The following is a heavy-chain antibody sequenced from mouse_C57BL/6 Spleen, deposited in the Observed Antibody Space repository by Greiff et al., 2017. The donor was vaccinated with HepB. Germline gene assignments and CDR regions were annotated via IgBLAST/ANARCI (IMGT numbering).Heavy chain of an antibody. J-gene: IGHJ2*01. Sequence: QVQLQQSGAELVKPGASVKLSCKASGYTFTSYWMHWVKQRPGQGLEWIGMIHPNSGSTNYNEKFKSKATLTVDKSSSTAYMQLSSLTSEDSAVYYCARGPYGNHGEVDYWGQGTTLTVSS. D-gene: IGHD2-1*01. CDR3: ARGPYGNHGEVDY. CDR2: IHPNSGST. CDR1: GYTFTSYW. V-gene: IGHV1-64*01.